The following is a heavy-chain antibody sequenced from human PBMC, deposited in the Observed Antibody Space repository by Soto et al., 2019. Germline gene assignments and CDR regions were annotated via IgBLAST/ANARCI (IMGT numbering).Heavy chain of an antibody. CDR2: IIPIFGTA. D-gene: IGHD3-3*01. J-gene: IGHJ6*02. Sequence: SVKVSCKASGGTFSSYAISWVRQAPGQGLEWMGGIIPIFGTANYAQKFQGRVTITADESTSTAYMELSSLRSEDTAVYYCARVYYDFWSGYNYGMDVWGQGTTVTVSS. CDR1: GGTFSSYA. CDR3: ARVYYDFWSGYNYGMDV. V-gene: IGHV1-69*13.